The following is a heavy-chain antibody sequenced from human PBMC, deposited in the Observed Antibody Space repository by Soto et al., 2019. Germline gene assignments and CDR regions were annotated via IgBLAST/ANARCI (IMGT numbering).Heavy chain of an antibody. Sequence: EVQQVESGGGLVQPGGSLKLSCAASGFTFSASAMHWVRQASGKGLEWVGRIRSKGNNYATAYAASVKGRFTISRDDSKNTAYLQMNSLKTEDTAVYYCSGLENWFDPWGQGTLVTVSS. V-gene: IGHV3-73*01. CDR2: IRSKGNNYAT. D-gene: IGHD1-26*01. CDR1: GFTFSASA. CDR3: SGLENWFDP. J-gene: IGHJ5*02.